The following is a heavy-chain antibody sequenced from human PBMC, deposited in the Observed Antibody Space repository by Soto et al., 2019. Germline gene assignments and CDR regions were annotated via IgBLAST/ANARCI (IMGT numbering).Heavy chain of an antibody. D-gene: IGHD3-10*02. CDR2: IWYDGSNK. J-gene: IGHJ5*02. CDR3: ARDVRSRRYDL. V-gene: IGHV3-33*01. CDR1: GFTFRNYG. Sequence: QVQLVESGGGVVQPGRSLRLSCAASGFTFRNYGMHWVRQAPGKGLEWLAVIWYDGSNKYYADSVKGRFTISRDNSKNTLYLEMNSLRDEDTAVYYCARDVRSRRYDLWSQGTLVIVSS.